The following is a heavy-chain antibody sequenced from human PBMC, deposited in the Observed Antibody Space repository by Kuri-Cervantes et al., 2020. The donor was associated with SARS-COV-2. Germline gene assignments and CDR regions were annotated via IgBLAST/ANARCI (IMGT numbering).Heavy chain of an antibody. CDR3: ALETFDY. CDR1: GFTFSAYT. V-gene: IGHV3-21*01. CDR2: ITRSSVYI. Sequence: GESLKISCVASGFTFSAYTLNWVRQAPGKGLEWVSSITRSSVYISYADSLKGRLTISRDNSRNTVYLQMNSLRTEDTAVYYCALETFDYWGQGTLVTVSS. J-gene: IGHJ4*02.